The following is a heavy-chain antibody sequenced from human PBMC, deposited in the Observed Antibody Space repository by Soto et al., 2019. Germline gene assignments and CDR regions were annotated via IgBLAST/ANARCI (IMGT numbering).Heavy chain of an antibody. CDR3: AKSGGYDFWSGYGKDAFDI. Sequence: GGSLRLSCAASGFTFSSYAMSGVRQAPGKGLEWVSAISGSGGSTYYADSVKGRFTISRDNSKNTLYLQMNSLRAEDTAVYYCAKSGGYDFWSGYGKDAFDIWGQGTMVTVSS. CDR2: ISGSGGST. CDR1: GFTFSSYA. V-gene: IGHV3-23*01. J-gene: IGHJ3*02. D-gene: IGHD3-3*01.